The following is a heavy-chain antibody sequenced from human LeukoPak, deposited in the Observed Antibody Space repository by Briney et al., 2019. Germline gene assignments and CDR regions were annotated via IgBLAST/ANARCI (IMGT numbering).Heavy chain of an antibody. V-gene: IGHV4-59*08. Sequence: SETLSLTCTVSDDSITMYYWTWIRQPPGKGLEWIGYVDHTGSTNYNPSLKSRVTISVDTSKNQFSLELNSVTAADTAVYYCARVGWELREGFDYWGQGILVTVSS. CDR1: DDSITMYY. D-gene: IGHD1-26*01. CDR3: ARVGWELREGFDY. CDR2: VDHTGST. J-gene: IGHJ4*02.